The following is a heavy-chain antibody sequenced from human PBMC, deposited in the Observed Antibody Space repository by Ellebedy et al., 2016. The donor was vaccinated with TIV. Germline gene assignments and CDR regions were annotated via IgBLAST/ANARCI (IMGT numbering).Heavy chain of an antibody. D-gene: IGHD3-10*01. V-gene: IGHV3-66*01. CDR1: ELTFSSNY. CDR3: TRETFNDVDLKLWGIFDI. J-gene: IGHJ3*02. CDR2: IGIDSTT. Sequence: GESLKISCAASELTFSSNYMSWVRQAPGKGLEWVSVIGIDSTTYYADSVKGRFTISRDKSKNTLYIEMNSLRAEDTAVYYCTRETFNDVDLKLWGIFDIWGQGTVVAVSS.